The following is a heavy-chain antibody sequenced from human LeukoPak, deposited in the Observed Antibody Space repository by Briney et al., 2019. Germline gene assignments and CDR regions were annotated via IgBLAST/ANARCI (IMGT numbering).Heavy chain of an antibody. D-gene: IGHD6-6*01. Sequence: GSLRLSCTASGFSFSGHWMHWARQLPGKGLVWVSRISSTGSTTSYADSVKGRFTVSRDNAKNTLYLQVNNLRAEDTAVYYCARGPNSNWSGLDFWGQGTLLTVSS. V-gene: IGHV3-74*01. CDR3: ARGPNSNWSGLDF. CDR2: ISSTGSTT. CDR1: GFSFSGHW. J-gene: IGHJ4*02.